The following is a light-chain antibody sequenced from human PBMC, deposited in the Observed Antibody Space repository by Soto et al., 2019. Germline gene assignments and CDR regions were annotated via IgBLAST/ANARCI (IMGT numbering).Light chain of an antibody. J-gene: IGKJ5*01. CDR2: GAS. CDR1: QSVSTN. V-gene: IGKV3D-15*02. Sequence: EIMMTQSASTLSVSTGERATLSCRTTQSVSTNLAWYQQKPGQAPRLLIYGASRRATGIPDRFGGSASGTDFTLTISRLEPEDFAVYFCQQYSDLPMTFGQGTRLEIK. CDR3: QQYSDLPMT.